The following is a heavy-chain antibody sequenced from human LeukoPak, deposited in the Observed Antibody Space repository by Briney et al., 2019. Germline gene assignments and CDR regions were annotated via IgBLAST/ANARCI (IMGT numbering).Heavy chain of an antibody. V-gene: IGHV1-24*01. D-gene: IGHD1-26*01. CDR3: AASGSYYLNSFDY. J-gene: IGHJ4*02. Sequence: ASVKVSCKVSGYTLTELSMHWVRQAPGXXXEWMGGFDPEDGETIYAQKFQGRVTMTEDTSTDTAYMELSSLRSEDTAVYYCAASGSYYLNSFDYWGQGTLVTVSS. CDR2: FDPEDGET. CDR1: GYTLTELS.